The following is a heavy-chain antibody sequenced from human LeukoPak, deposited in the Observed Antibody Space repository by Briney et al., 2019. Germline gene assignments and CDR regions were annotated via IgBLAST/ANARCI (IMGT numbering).Heavy chain of an antibody. V-gene: IGHV3-21*01. CDR3: ARDLKRRVYYDSSGSDDAFGI. D-gene: IGHD3-22*01. J-gene: IGHJ3*02. CDR1: GVTFSGYS. Sequence: GGSLRLSCAASGVTFSGYSMNWVRQAPGKGLEWVSSISSSSSYIYYADSVKGRFTISRDNAKNSLYLQMNSLRAEDTAVYYCARDLKRRVYYDSSGSDDAFGIWGQGTMVTVSS. CDR2: ISSSSSYI.